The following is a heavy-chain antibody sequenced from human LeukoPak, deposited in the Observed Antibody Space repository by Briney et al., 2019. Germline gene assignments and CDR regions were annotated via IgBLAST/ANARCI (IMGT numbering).Heavy chain of an antibody. Sequence: PSETLSLTCSVSGGSISVNTYYCAWIRQTPGRGLEWIGSVYYSGRTDYNPSLKSRVTISVDTSNNQLSLSLKSVTAADTAVYYCARHGPVVTATDAFDIWGQGTMVTVSS. CDR2: VYYSGRT. D-gene: IGHD2-21*02. CDR3: ARHGPVVTATDAFDI. CDR1: GGSISVNTYY. J-gene: IGHJ3*02. V-gene: IGHV4-39*01.